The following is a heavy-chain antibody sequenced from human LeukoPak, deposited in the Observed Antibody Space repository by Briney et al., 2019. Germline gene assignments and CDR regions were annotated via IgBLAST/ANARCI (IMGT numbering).Heavy chain of an antibody. CDR1: GYTLTELS. V-gene: IGHV1-24*01. J-gene: IGHJ4*02. CDR2: FDPEDGET. D-gene: IGHD5-12*01. CDR3: ATECGYGGYDSCEDY. Sequence: ASVKVSCKVSGYTLTELSMHWVRQAPGKGLEWMGGFDPEDGETIYAQKFQGRVTMTEDTSTDTAYMELSSLRSEDTAVYYCATECGYGGYDSCEDYWGQGTLVTVSS.